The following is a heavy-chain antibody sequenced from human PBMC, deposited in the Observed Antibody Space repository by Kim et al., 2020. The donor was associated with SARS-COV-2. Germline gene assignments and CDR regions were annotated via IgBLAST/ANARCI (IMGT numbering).Heavy chain of an antibody. J-gene: IGHJ1*01. D-gene: IGHD3-10*01. CDR2: INTNTGNP. CDR3: ARASLSKPYGSGSYRYFQH. CDR1: GYTFTSYA. Sequence: ASVKVSCKASGYTFTSYAMNWVRQAPGQGLEWMGWINTNTGNPTYAQGFTGRFVFSLDTSVSTAYLQISSLKAEDTAVYYCARASLSKPYGSGSYRYFQHWGQGTLVTVSS. V-gene: IGHV7-4-1*02.